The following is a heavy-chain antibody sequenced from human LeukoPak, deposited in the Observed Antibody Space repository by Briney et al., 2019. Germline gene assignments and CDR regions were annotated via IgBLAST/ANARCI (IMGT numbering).Heavy chain of an antibody. CDR3: ATAGFLEWLFGPPGGFDP. V-gene: IGHV1-24*01. Sequence: EASVKVSCKVSGYTLTELSMHWVRQAPGKWLEWMGGFDPEDGETTYAQKFQGRVTMTEDTSTDTAYMELSSLRSEDTAVNYCATAGFLEWLFGPPGGFDPWGQGTLVTVSS. J-gene: IGHJ5*02. CDR1: GYTLTELS. CDR2: FDPEDGET. D-gene: IGHD3-3*01.